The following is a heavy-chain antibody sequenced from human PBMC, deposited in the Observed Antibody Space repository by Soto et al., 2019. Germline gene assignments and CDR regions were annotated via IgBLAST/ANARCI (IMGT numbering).Heavy chain of an antibody. CDR2: IIPIFDIT. V-gene: IGHV1-69*01. Sequence: QVQLVQSGAEVKKPGSSVKVSWKASGGTFRSYSISWVRQAPGQGLEWMGGIIPIFDITNYAQKFQGRVTITADESTSTAYMELSSLGSDDTAVYYCARPDEGGYSSNHHYYYALDVWGQGTTVTV. CDR1: GGTFRSYS. D-gene: IGHD3-22*01. CDR3: ARPDEGGYSSNHHYYYALDV. J-gene: IGHJ6*02.